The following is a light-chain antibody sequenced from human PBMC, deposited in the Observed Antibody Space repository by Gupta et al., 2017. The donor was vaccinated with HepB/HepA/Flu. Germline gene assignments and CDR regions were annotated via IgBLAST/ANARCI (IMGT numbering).Light chain of an antibody. CDR2: EVS. V-gene: IGLV2-8*01. J-gene: IGLJ2*01. CDR3: SSYAGSDPVI. Sequence: QFALTQPPSASGSPGQSVSISCTGTSSDVGGYNYVSWYQQHPGKAPKLMIYEVSKRPSGVPDRFSGSKSGNTASLTVSRLQTEDEAYYYCSSYAGSDPVIFGGGTKLTVL. CDR1: SSDVGGYNY.